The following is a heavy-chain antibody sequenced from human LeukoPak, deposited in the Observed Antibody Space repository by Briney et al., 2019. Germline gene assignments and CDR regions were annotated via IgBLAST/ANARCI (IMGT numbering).Heavy chain of an antibody. Sequence: GKSLRLSCAASGFTFRSYGMHWVRQAPGKGLEWVAVIWYDGSNKYYADSVKGRFTISRDNSENTLYLQMNSLRAEDTALYYCASDGIAVDRGIGYFDYWGQGILVTVSS. CDR2: IWYDGSNK. CDR1: GFTFRSYG. CDR3: ASDGIAVDRGIGYFDY. J-gene: IGHJ4*02. V-gene: IGHV3-33*01. D-gene: IGHD6-13*01.